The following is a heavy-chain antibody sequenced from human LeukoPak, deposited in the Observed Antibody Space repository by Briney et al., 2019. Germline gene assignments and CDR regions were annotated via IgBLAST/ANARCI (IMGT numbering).Heavy chain of an antibody. Sequence: PSETLSLTCTVSDDSITIYYWTWIRQPPGKGLEWIGYIDHTGSTNYNPSLNSRVTISRDTSKNHFSLKLSSVTAADTAVYYCARVNTAMVTDLFDYWGQGTLVTVSS. CDR3: ARVNTAMVTDLFDY. J-gene: IGHJ4*02. V-gene: IGHV4-59*01. CDR2: IDHTGST. D-gene: IGHD5-18*01. CDR1: DDSITIYY.